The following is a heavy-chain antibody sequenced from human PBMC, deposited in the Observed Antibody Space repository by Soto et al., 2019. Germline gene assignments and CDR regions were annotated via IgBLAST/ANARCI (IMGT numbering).Heavy chain of an antibody. CDR2: ISYDGSNK. D-gene: IGHD1-1*01. CDR3: AKGDKRERSLDY. V-gene: IGHV3-30*18. Sequence: QVQLVESGGGVVQPGRSLRLSCEASGFTFSSYGMHWVRQAPGKGLEWVAVISYDGSNKYYADSVKGRFTISRDNSKNTLYLQMNSLRAEDTAVYYCAKGDKRERSLDYWGQGTLVTVSS. CDR1: GFTFSSYG. J-gene: IGHJ4*02.